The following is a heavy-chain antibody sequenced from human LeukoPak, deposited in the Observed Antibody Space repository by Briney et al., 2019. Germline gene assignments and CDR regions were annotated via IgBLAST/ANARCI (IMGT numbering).Heavy chain of an antibody. CDR3: ARTTTDRGYYYGMDV. J-gene: IGHJ6*02. Sequence: GGSLRLSCAASGFTFSSYGMNWVRQAPGKGLEWVSYISSSSSTIYYADSVKGRFTISRDNAKNSLYLQMNSLRDEDTAVYYCARTTTDRGYYYGMDVWSQGTTVTVSS. V-gene: IGHV3-48*02. CDR2: ISSSSSTI. D-gene: IGHD4-17*01. CDR1: GFTFSSYG.